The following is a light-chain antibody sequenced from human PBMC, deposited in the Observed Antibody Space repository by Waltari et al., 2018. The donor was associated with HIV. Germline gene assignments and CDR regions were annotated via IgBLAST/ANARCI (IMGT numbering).Light chain of an antibody. CDR3: SSHTSSSTYV. CDR1: TSPVGVFRS. V-gene: IGLV2-14*03. Sequence: QSPLTHPPPVSGSLGQPITPSAPGPTSPVGVFRSFSWYQQHPGKAPQLMIYDVSNRPSGVSNRFSGSKSGNTASLTISGLQAEDEADYYCSSHTSSSTYVFGTGTKVTVL. J-gene: IGLJ1*01. CDR2: DVS.